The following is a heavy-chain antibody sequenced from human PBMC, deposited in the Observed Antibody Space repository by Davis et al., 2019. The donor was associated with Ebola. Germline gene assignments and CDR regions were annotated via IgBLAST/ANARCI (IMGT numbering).Heavy chain of an antibody. D-gene: IGHD2-2*01. V-gene: IGHV4-34*01. Sequence: PSETLSLTCAVYGGSFSGYYWSWIRQPPGKGLEWIGEINHSGSTNYNPSLKSRVTMSVDTSKNQFSLKLSSVTAADTAVYYCAGSPYCSSTSCYLGGVDPWGQGTLVTVSS. CDR3: AGSPYCSSTSCYLGGVDP. CDR2: INHSGST. J-gene: IGHJ5*02. CDR1: GGSFSGYY.